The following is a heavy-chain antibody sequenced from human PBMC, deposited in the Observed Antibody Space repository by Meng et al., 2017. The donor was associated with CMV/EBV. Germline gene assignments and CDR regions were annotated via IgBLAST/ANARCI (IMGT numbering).Heavy chain of an antibody. V-gene: IGHV4-34*01. D-gene: IGHD3-3*01. CDR1: GGAFSGYN. Sequence: QVQLQQGGTGLLNPSDTLSLTCAVYGGAFSGYNWSWIRQPPGKGLEWIGEINHSGSTNYNPSLKSRVTISVDTSKNQFSLKLSSVTAADTAVYYCARGPLNYDFWSGYPYYFDYWGQGTLVTVSS. CDR2: INHSGST. J-gene: IGHJ4*02. CDR3: ARGPLNYDFWSGYPYYFDY.